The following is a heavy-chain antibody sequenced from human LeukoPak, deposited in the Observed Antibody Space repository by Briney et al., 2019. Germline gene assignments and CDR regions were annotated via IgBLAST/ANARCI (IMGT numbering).Heavy chain of an antibody. J-gene: IGHJ4*02. CDR1: GFTFRTYW. V-gene: IGHV3-7*01. CDR3: ARDFSLTRLERPFDC. D-gene: IGHD1-1*01. CDR2: IKQDGSEK. Sequence: GGSLRLSCVASGFTFRTYWMSWVRQAPGKGLEWVANIKQDGSEKYYLDSVKGRFTISRDNAKNSLILQMNSLRAEDTAVYYCARDFSLTRLERPFDCWGQGTLVTVSS.